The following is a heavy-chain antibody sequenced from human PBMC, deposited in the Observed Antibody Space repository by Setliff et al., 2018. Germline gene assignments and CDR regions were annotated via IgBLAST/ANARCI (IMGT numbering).Heavy chain of an antibody. V-gene: IGHV4-59*01. CDR1: GGSISTYY. CDR3: ARGAYIGLDY. D-gene: IGHD4-4*01. J-gene: IGHJ4*02. CDR2: IYYSGTT. Sequence: PSETLSLTCTVSGGSISTYYWTWIRQPPGKALEWFGYIYYSGTTNYSPSLKSRVTISIDMSKNQFSLKLNSVTAADTAVYYCARGAYIGLDYWGQGTLVTVSS.